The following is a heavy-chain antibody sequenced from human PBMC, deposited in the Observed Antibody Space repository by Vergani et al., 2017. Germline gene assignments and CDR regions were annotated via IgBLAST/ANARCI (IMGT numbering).Heavy chain of an antibody. CDR2: IYTSGST. D-gene: IGHD3-9*01. CDR1: GGSISSYY. J-gene: IGHJ4*02. CDR3: ARGADYDILTGYYHFDY. Sequence: QVQLQESGPGLVKPSETLSLTCTVSGGSISSYYWSWIRQPAGKGLEWIGRIYTSGSTHYNPSLKSRVTMSVDTSKNQFSLKRSSVNAADTAVYYCARGADYDILTGYYHFDYWGQGTLVTGSS. V-gene: IGHV4-4*07.